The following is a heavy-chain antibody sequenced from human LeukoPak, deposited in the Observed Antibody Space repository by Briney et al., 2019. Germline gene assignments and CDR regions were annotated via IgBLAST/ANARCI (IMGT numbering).Heavy chain of an antibody. D-gene: IGHD5-18*01. J-gene: IGHJ3*02. CDR2: IYPGDSGT. V-gene: IGHV5-51*01. CDR1: GYTFTNYW. CDR3: ARGTGQYNYGHRGAFDT. Sequence: GESLKISCKGSGYTFTNYWIGWVRQMPGKGLEWMGIIYPGDSGTKYSPSFQGQVTMSADKSISTAYQQWSSLKASDTAMYHCARGTGQYNYGHRGAFDTWGQGTMVTVSS.